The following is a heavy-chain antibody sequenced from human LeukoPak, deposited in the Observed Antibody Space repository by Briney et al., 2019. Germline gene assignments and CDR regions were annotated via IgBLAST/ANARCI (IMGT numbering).Heavy chain of an antibody. CDR2: TYYRSKWYS. Sequence: QTLSLTCAISGDSVSSNSATWNWIRQSPSRDLEWLGRTYYRSKWYSDSAVSVKSRITINPDTSKNQFSLQLNSVTPEDTAVYYCASAYSSGKDYYFNYWGQGTLVTVSS. J-gene: IGHJ4*02. CDR3: ASAYSSGKDYYFNY. V-gene: IGHV6-1*01. D-gene: IGHD6-19*01. CDR1: GDSVSSNSAT.